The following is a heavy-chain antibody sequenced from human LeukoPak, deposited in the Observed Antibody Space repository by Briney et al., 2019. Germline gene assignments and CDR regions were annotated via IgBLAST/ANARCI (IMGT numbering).Heavy chain of an antibody. Sequence: ASVKLSCKVSGYTLTELSMHWVRQAPGKGLEWMGGFDPEDGETIYAQKFQGRVTMTEDTSTDTAYMELSSLRSEDTAVYYCATDRGDYYDSSGYYHGGAFPYWGQGTLVTVSS. V-gene: IGHV1-24*01. CDR3: ATDRGDYYDSSGYYHGGAFPY. J-gene: IGHJ4*02. D-gene: IGHD3-22*01. CDR1: GYTLTELS. CDR2: FDPEDGET.